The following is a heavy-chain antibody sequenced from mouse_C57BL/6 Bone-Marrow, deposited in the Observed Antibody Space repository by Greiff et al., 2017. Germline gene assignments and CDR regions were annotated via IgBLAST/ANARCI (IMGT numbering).Heavy chain of an antibody. Sequence: QVQLQQSGAELARPGASVKLSCKASGYTFTSYGISWVKQRTGQGLEWIGEIYPRSGNTYYNEKFKGKATLTADKSSSTAYMELRSLTSEDSAVXFCASDGLLRGDFDVWGTGTTVTVSS. CDR1: GYTFTSYG. CDR3: ASDGLLRGDFDV. CDR2: IYPRSGNT. J-gene: IGHJ1*03. D-gene: IGHD1-1*01. V-gene: IGHV1-81*01.